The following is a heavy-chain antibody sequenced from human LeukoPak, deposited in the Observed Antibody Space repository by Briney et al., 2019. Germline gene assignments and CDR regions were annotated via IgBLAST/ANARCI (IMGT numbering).Heavy chain of an antibody. CDR2: IFYTGST. D-gene: IGHD1-26*01. V-gene: IGHV4-59*13. CDR1: GASMSDYY. J-gene: IGHJ6*03. CDR3: ARGTPIVFYYYYMDV. Sequence: SETLSLTCTVSGASMSDYYWSWIRQPPGKGLEWIGRIFYTGSTNYSPSLESRVTMLVDTSKNQFSLKLTSVTAADTAVYYCARGTPIVFYYYYMDVWGKGTTVTVSS.